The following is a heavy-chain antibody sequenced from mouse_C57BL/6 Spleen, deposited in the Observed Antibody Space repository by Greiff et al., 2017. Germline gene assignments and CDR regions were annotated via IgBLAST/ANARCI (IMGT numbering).Heavy chain of an antibody. CDR1: GYTFTDYY. CDR2: IYPGSGNT. V-gene: IGHV1-76*01. D-gene: IGHD1-1*01. Sequence: VQLQQSGAELVRPGASVKLSCKASGYTFTDYYINWVKQRPGQGLEWIARIYPGSGNTYYNEKFKGKATLTAEKSSSTAYMQLSSLTSEDSAVXFCARDPIYYYGSSYVGEAMDYWGQGTSVTVSS. J-gene: IGHJ4*01. CDR3: ARDPIYYYGSSYVGEAMDY.